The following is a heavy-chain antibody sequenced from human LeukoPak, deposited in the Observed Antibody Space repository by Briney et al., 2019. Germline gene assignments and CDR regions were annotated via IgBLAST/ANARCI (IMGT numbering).Heavy chain of an antibody. CDR3: ARPGAASTMTVSFDI. Sequence: GESLKISCKSSGYSFTSYWIAWVRQLPGKGLEWMGIISPGDSDTRYSPSFQGQVTISADKSIRVAYLQWSSLKASDTAMYYCARPGAASTMTVSFDIWGQGTMVTVSS. D-gene: IGHD6-13*01. V-gene: IGHV5-51*01. CDR1: GYSFTSYW. J-gene: IGHJ3*02. CDR2: ISPGDSDT.